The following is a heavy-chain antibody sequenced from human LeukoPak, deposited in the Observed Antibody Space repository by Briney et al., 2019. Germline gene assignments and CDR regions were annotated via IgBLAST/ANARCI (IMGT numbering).Heavy chain of an antibody. D-gene: IGHD1-26*01. Sequence: GESLKISCKGSGYSFTNYWIGWVRQMPGKGLEWMGIIYPADSDTRYSPSFQGQVTISADKSINTAYLQWSSLKASDTAMYYCARPLLYSGNYYFDYWGQGTLVTVSS. CDR2: IYPADSDT. CDR1: GYSFTNYW. CDR3: ARPLLYSGNYYFDY. V-gene: IGHV5-51*01. J-gene: IGHJ4*02.